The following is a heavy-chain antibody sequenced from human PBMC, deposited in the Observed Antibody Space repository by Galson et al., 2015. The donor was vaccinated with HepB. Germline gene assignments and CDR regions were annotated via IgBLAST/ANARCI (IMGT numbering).Heavy chain of an antibody. CDR3: AQSRKLGMNFDH. V-gene: IGHV2-5*01. Sequence: PALVKPTQTLTLTCTFSGFSLSTSGVGVGWIRQPPGKAPEWLALIYWNDDKRYSPSLKTRLTITKDTSKNQVVLTMTNMDPVDTGTYYCAQSRKLGMNFDHWGQGTLVTVSS. CDR2: IYWNDDK. D-gene: IGHD7-27*01. J-gene: IGHJ4*02. CDR1: GFSLSTSGVG.